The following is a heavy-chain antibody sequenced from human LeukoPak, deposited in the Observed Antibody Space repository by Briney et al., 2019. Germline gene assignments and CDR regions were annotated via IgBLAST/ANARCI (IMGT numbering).Heavy chain of an antibody. J-gene: IGHJ4*02. D-gene: IGHD3-9*01. V-gene: IGHV3-30*18. CDR3: AKDSDYDILTGYLDY. Sequence: GGSLRLSCAASGFTFSSYGMHWVRQAPGKGLEWVAVISYDGSNKYCADSVKGRFTISRDNSKNTLYLQMNSLRAEDTAVYYCAKDSDYDILTGYLDYWGQGTLVTVSS. CDR1: GFTFSSYG. CDR2: ISYDGSNK.